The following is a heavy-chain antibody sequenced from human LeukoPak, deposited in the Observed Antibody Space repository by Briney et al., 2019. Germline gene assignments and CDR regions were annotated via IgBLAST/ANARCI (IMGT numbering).Heavy chain of an antibody. CDR1: GGSISSYY. V-gene: IGHV4-59*12. D-gene: IGHD5-24*01. CDR3: ARVLMEMATAYFDY. Sequence: SETLSLTCTVSGGSISSYYWSWIRQPPGKGLEWIGYIYYTGSTNYNPSLKSRVTISLDTSKNQFSLKLSSVTAADTAVYYCARVLMEMATAYFDYWGQGTLVTVSS. CDR2: IYYTGST. J-gene: IGHJ4*02.